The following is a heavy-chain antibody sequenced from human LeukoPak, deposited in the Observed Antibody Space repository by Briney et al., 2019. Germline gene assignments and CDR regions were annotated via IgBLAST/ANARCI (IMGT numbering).Heavy chain of an antibody. D-gene: IGHD1-1*01. V-gene: IGHV4-34*01. CDR1: GGSFSGYY. Sequence: PSETLSLTCAVYGGSFSGYYWSWIRQPPGKGLEWIGEINHSGSTNYNPSLKSRVTISIDTSKNQFSLKLPSVTAADTAIYYCAQSLGSGNWIGNWFDPWGQGTLVTVSS. CDR3: AQSLGSGNWIGNWFDP. CDR2: INHSGST. J-gene: IGHJ5*02.